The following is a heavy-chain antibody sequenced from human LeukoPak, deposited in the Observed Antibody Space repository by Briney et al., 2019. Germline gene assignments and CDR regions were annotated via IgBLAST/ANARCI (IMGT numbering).Heavy chain of an antibody. V-gene: IGHV4-59*08. CDR2: IYYSGST. J-gene: IGHJ4*02. CDR3: ARHPPGYSSGWYGY. CDR1: GGSISNFY. Sequence: PSETLSLTCTVSGGSISNFYWSWIRQFPGKGLEWIGYIYYSGSTNYNPSLKSRVTISVDTSKNQFSLKLSSVTAADTAVYYCARHPPGYSSGWYGYWGQGTLVTVSS. D-gene: IGHD6-19*01.